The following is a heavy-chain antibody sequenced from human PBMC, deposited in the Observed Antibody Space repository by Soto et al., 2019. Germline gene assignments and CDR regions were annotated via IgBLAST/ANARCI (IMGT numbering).Heavy chain of an antibody. Sequence: QVQLVQSGAEVKKPGASVKVSCKASGYTFTSYDINWVRQATGQGLEWMGWMNTNNGNTGYALKFQGRVTMTRDTSIITAYMELSSLRSEDTAVYFYARFTWTTTSDFDYWGHGPLVTVSS. CDR3: ARFTWTTTSDFDY. D-gene: IGHD1-26*01. V-gene: IGHV1-8*01. J-gene: IGHJ4*01. CDR1: GYTFTSYD. CDR2: MNTNNGNT.